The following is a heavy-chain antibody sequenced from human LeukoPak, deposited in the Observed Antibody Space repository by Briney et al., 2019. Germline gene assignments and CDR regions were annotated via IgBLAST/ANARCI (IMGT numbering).Heavy chain of an antibody. V-gene: IGHV4-39*01. D-gene: IGHD3-10*01. Sequence: PSETLCLTCTDSGVSISSGSQYWSWIRQPPGKGLEWTASINYSGSTYYNPSLKSRVTISVDTSKNQFSLKLSSVTAADTAVFYCVRYVVYGSGTYYFDYWGQGTLVTVSS. CDR2: INYSGST. CDR3: VRYVVYGSGTYYFDY. J-gene: IGHJ4*02. CDR1: GVSISSGSQY.